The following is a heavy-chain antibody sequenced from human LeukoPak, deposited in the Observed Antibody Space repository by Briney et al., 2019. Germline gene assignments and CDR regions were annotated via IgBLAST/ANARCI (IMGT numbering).Heavy chain of an antibody. CDR3: ARTYRLSSSGLFDP. J-gene: IGHJ5*02. CDR1: GGSISSYY. V-gene: IGHV4-59*01. D-gene: IGHD6-13*01. Sequence: SETLSLTCTVSGGSISSYYWSWIRQPPGKGLEWIGYFYYSGSTNYNPSLKSRVTISVDTSKNQFSLKLSSVTAADTAVYYCARTYRLSSSGLFDPWGQGTLVTVSS. CDR2: FYYSGST.